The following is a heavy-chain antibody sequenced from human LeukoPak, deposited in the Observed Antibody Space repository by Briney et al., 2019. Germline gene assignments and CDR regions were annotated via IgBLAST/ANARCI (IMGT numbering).Heavy chain of an antibody. CDR1: GDSVSSHTAT. CDR2: TYYRSKWYN. J-gene: IGHJ5*01. D-gene: IGHD1-26*01. V-gene: IGHV6-1*01. CDR3: ARERGSPTWFDY. Sequence: SQTLSLTCAISGDSVSSHTATWTWIRQSPSRGLEWLGRTYYRSKWYNDYAVAVKSRISINPDTSKNQFSLQLNSVTPEDTAVYYCARERGSPTWFDYWGQGTLVTVSS.